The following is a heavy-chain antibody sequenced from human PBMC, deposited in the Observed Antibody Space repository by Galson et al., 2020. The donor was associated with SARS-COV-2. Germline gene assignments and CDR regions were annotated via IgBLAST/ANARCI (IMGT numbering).Heavy chain of an antibody. CDR2: ISSSRSTI. J-gene: IGHJ6*02. CDR1: GITFSSYS. V-gene: IGHV3-48*02. Sequence: GESLQISCAASGITFSSYSMNWVRQAPGKGLEWVSYISSSRSTIYYADSVKGRFTISTDNAKNSLYLQMDSLRDEDTAVYYCARVVGATSYYYYGMDVWGQGTTVTVSS. CDR3: ARVVGATSYYYYGMDV. D-gene: IGHD1-26*01.